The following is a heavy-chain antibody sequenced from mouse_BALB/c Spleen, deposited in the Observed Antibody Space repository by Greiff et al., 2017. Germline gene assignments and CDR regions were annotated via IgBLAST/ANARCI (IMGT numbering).Heavy chain of an antibody. CDR3: ARKEGLRYRYDDAMDY. J-gene: IGHJ4*01. CDR2: IDPYNGGT. Sequence: QLKESGPELVKPGASVKVSCKASGYAFTSSNMYWVKQSPGQSLEWIGYIDPYNGGTSYNQKFKGKATLTVDKSSSTAYMHLNSLTSEDSAVYYCARKEGLRYRYDDAMDYWGQGTSVTVSS. CDR1: GYAFTSSN. V-gene: IGHV1S135*01. D-gene: IGHD2-14*01.